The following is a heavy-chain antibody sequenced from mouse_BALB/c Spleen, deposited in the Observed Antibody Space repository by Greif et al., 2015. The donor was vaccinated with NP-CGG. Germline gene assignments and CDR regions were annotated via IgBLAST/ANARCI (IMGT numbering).Heavy chain of an antibody. Sequence: QVQLKQSGAELVKPGASVKLSCKASGYTFTSYYMYWVKQRPGQGLEWIGEINPSNGGTNFNEKFKSKATLTVDKSSSTAYMQLSSLTSEDSAVYYCTRSYGNPYYAMDYWGQGTSVTVSS. D-gene: IGHD2-1*01. CDR1: GYTFTSYY. CDR3: TRSYGNPYYAMDY. CDR2: INPSNGGT. J-gene: IGHJ4*01. V-gene: IGHV1S81*02.